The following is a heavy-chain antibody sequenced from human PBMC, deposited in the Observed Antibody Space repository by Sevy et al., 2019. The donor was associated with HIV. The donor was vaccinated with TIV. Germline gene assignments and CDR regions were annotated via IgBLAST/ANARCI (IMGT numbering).Heavy chain of an antibody. J-gene: IGHJ5*02. CDR1: GGSISSSSYY. Sequence: SETLSLTCTVSGGSISSSSYYWGWIRQPPGKGLEWIGSIYYSGSTYYNPSLKSRVTISVDTSKNQFSLKLSSVTAADTAVYYCARHRPPCYYDILTGYYTRWFDPWGQGTLVTVSS. CDR2: IYYSGST. V-gene: IGHV4-39*01. CDR3: ARHRPPCYYDILTGYYTRWFDP. D-gene: IGHD3-9*01.